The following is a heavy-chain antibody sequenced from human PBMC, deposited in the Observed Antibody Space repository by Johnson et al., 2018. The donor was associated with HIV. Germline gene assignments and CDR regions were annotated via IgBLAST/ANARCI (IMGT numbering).Heavy chain of an antibody. J-gene: IGHJ3*02. D-gene: IGHD4-23*01. Sequence: VQLVESGGGSIKPGGSLRLSCAASGFTFSNAWMNWVRQAPGKGLEWVGRIKSETAGGTTDYGAPVKGRFTISRDDSKNTLYLQMNSLKTEDTAMYYCAGPGGSFDMWGQGTMVTVSS. V-gene: IGHV3-15*01. CDR1: GFTFSNAW. CDR3: AGPGGSFDM. CDR2: IKSETAGGTT.